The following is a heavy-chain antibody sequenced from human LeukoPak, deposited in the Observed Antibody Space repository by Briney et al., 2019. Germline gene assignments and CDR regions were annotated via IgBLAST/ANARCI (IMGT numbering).Heavy chain of an antibody. V-gene: IGHV3-48*04. Sequence: PGGSLRLSCAASGFTFSNYNMNWVRQAPGKGLEWVSYISSSSGIIYYADSVKGRFTISRDNAKNSLYLQMDSLRVEDTAVYYCAKGAYDYIEMGYFDYWGQGTLVTVSS. CDR3: AKGAYDYIEMGYFDY. CDR2: ISSSSGII. D-gene: IGHD5-12*01. J-gene: IGHJ4*02. CDR1: GFTFSNYN.